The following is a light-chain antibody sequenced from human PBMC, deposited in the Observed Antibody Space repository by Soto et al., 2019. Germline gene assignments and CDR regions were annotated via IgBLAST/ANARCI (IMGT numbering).Light chain of an antibody. J-gene: IGKJ1*01. CDR1: QSISIY. CDR2: AAS. CDR3: LQDHDDSWT. V-gene: IGKV1-6*01. Sequence: IQMTQSPSSLSASVGDRVTITCRASQSISIYLNWYQLKPGKAPTLLIYAASNLQSGVPSRFRGSRSGTEFTLTVSSLQPEDFATYYCLQDHDDSWTFGQGTKVDIK.